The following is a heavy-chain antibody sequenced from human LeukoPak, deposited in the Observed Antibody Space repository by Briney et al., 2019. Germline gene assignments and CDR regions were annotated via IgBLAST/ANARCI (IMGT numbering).Heavy chain of an antibody. CDR2: INPSGGST. Sequence: ASVKVSCKASGYTFTSYYMHWVRQAPGQGLEWMGIINPSGGSTSYAQKFQGRVTMTRDMATSTVYMELSSLRSEDTAVYYCARDPGRYCSSTSCCNWFDPWGQGTLVTVSS. V-gene: IGHV1-46*01. CDR1: GYTFTSYY. CDR3: ARDPGRYCSSTSCCNWFDP. J-gene: IGHJ5*02. D-gene: IGHD2-2*01.